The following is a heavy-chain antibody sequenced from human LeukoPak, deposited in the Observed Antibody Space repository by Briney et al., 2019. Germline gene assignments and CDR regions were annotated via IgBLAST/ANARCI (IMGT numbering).Heavy chain of an antibody. D-gene: IGHD3-22*01. Sequence: GGSLRLSCEASGFTVSSNYMSWVRQAPGKGLEWVSVIYSGRSTNYADSVKGRFTISRDNSKNMLYLQMNSLRAEDTAVYYCARDDYYDSSGYVDWGQGTLVTVSS. V-gene: IGHV3-53*01. CDR2: IYSGRST. CDR3: ARDDYYDSSGYVD. CDR1: GFTVSSNY. J-gene: IGHJ4*02.